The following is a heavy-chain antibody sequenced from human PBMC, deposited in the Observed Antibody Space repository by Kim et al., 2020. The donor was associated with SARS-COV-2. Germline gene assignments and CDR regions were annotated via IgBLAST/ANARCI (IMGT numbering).Heavy chain of an antibody. CDR2: IYYSGST. CDR3: ARLRAMAPGYYGMDV. V-gene: IGHV4-59*08. D-gene: IGHD5-18*01. J-gene: IGHJ6*02. Sequence: SETLSLTCTVSGGSISSYYWSWIRQPPGKGLEWIGYIYYSGSTNYNPSLKSRVTISVDTSKNQFSLKLSSVTAADTAVYYCARLRAMAPGYYGMDVWGQGTTVTVSS. CDR1: GGSISSYY.